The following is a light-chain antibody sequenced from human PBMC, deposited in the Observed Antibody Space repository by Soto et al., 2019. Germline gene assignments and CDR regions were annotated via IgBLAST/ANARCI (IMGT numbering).Light chain of an antibody. Sequence: EIVLTQSPCTLSLSPQERATLSCWASQSVSNNYLAWHQQLPGQAPRRLIYGASSRATGIPDRFSGSGSGTDFTLTISRLEPEDFAVYYCQHYGSSLITFGQGTRLEI. CDR1: QSVSNNY. CDR3: QHYGSSLIT. V-gene: IGKV3-20*01. CDR2: GAS. J-gene: IGKJ5*01.